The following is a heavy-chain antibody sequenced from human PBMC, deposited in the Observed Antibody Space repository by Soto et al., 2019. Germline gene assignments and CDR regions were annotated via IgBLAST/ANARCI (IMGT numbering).Heavy chain of an antibody. CDR2: ISAYNGNT. J-gene: IGHJ4*02. D-gene: IGHD6-19*01. V-gene: IGHV1-18*01. CDR3: ARDGETSSGWYKTFDY. CDR1: GYTFTSYG. Sequence: QVQLVQSGAEVKKPGASVKVSCKASGYTFTSYGIIWVRQAPGQGREWKGWISAYNGNTNYAQKLQGRVTMTTDTSTSTAHMELRGLRSDDTAGYYCARDGETSSGWYKTFDYWGQGTLVTVSS.